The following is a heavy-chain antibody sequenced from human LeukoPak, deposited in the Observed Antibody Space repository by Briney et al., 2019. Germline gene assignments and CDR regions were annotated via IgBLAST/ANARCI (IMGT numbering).Heavy chain of an antibody. CDR2: IKTNTGNP. Sequence: ASGKVSCKAAGYTFTTYAMNWVRQAPGQGVEYMGWIKTNTGNPTYAQGFTGRLVFSLDTSISTAYLQISSLKAEDTAVYYCARDPFDYEPQGYWDQGTLLTVSS. CDR1: GYTFTTYA. D-gene: IGHD3-16*01. J-gene: IGHJ4*02. CDR3: ARDPFDYEPQGY. V-gene: IGHV7-4-1*02.